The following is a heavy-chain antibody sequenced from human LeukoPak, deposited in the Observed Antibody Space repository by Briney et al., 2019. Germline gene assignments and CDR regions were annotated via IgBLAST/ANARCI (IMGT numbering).Heavy chain of an antibody. Sequence: SETLSLTCTVSGGSISSYYWNWIRQPPGKGLEWIGYIYTSGSTNYNPSLKSRVTISIDTSKNQFSLKLTSVTAADTAVYYCARDLVTVIKGFDIWGQGTMVSVSS. CDR1: GGSISSYY. D-gene: IGHD4-17*01. V-gene: IGHV4-59*01. J-gene: IGHJ3*02. CDR3: ARDLVTVIKGFDI. CDR2: IYTSGST.